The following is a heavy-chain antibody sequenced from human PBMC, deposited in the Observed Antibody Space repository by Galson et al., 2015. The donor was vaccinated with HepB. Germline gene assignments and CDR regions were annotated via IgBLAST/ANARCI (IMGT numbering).Heavy chain of an antibody. CDR1: GGTFSSYA. Sequence: SVKVSCKASGGTFSSYAISWVRQAPGQGLEWMGGIIPIFGTANYAQKFQGRVTITADESTSTAYMELSSLRSEDTAVYYCAREVVVVPAAQINWFDPWGQGTLVTVSS. CDR2: IIPIFGTA. J-gene: IGHJ5*02. D-gene: IGHD2-2*01. CDR3: AREVVVVPAAQINWFDP. V-gene: IGHV1-69*13.